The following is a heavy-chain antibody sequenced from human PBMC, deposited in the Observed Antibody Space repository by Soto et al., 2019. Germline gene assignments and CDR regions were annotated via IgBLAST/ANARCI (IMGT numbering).Heavy chain of an antibody. V-gene: IGHV4-4*02. CDR3: ASVRGGYYYAMDV. CDR2: IYHSGST. CDR1: GGSISSSNW. D-gene: IGHD3-10*02. J-gene: IGHJ6*02. Sequence: QVQLQESGPGLVKPSGTLSLTCAVSGGSISSSNWWSWVRQPPGKGLEWIGEIYHSGSTNYNPSLKSRVTISVDQSKNQFFLKLSSVTAADTAVYYCASVRGGYYYAMDVWGQGTTVTVSS.